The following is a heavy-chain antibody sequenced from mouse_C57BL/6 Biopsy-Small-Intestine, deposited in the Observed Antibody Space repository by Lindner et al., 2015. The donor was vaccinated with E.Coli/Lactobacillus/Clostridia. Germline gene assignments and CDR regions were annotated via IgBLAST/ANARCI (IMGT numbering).Heavy chain of an antibody. Sequence: SVKVVLQGFWIHIRLIMLCIGCARPPDQRPEWLGAMNAANGHTKYSQNFQDRITISRDISATTAYMELSRLTLEDTAIYYCIRDIGGITGVFEYWDQGTLVSVSS. J-gene: IGHJ4*01. V-gene: IGHV1-14*01. CDR1: IHIRLIML. CDR3: IRDIGGITGVFEY. CDR2: MNAANGHT.